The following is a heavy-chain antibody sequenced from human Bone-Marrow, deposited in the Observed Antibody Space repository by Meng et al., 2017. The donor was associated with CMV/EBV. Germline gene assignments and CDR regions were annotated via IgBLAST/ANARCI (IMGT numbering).Heavy chain of an antibody. CDR1: GFIFDDYG. CDR2: INWNGGST. D-gene: IGHD2-2*01. J-gene: IGHJ5*02. V-gene: IGHV3-20*01. Sequence: GESLKISCAASGFIFDDYGMSWVRQAPGKGLEWVSGINWNGGSTGYADSVKGRFTISRDNAKNSLYLQMNSRRAEDTALYHCARDREYCSSTSCSNWFDPWGQGTLVTVSS. CDR3: ARDREYCSSTSCSNWFDP.